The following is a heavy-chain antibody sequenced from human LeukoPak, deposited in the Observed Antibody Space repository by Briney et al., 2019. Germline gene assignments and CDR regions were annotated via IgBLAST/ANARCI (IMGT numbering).Heavy chain of an antibody. D-gene: IGHD2-2*02. CDR3: ARVAGGRYCSSTSCYMRGWFDP. V-gene: IGHV1-69*13. CDR1: GGTFSSYD. J-gene: IGHJ5*02. Sequence: GASVKVSCKASGGTFSSYDISWVRQAPGQGLEWMGGIIPIFGTANYAQKFQGRVTITADEFTSTAYMELSSLRSEDTAVYYCARVAGGRYCSSTSCYMRGWFDPWGQGTLVTVSS. CDR2: IIPIFGTA.